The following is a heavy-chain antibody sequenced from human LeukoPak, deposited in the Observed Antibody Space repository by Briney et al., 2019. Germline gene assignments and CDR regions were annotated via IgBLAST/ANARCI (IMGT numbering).Heavy chain of an antibody. Sequence: SETLSLTCTVSGGSISSGSYYWSWIRQPAGKGLEWIGRIYTSGSTNYNPSLKSRVTISVDTSKNQFSLKLSTVTAADTAVYYCARGYSYGGDYHGMDVWGQGTTVTVSS. CDR1: GGSISSGSYY. CDR2: IYTSGST. V-gene: IGHV4-61*02. D-gene: IGHD5-18*01. CDR3: ARGYSYGGDYHGMDV. J-gene: IGHJ6*02.